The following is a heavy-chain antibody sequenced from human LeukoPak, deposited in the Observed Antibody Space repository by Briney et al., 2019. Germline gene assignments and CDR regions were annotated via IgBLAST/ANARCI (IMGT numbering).Heavy chain of an antibody. CDR3: ARDRIAATEAGYYFYMDV. CDR2: ISSSGSDV. Sequence: GGSLRLSCSASGFTFSDYYMSWIRQAPGKGLEWLSYISSSGSDVYSADSVRGRFTISRDNAKNSLFLQMNSLRAEDTAVYYRARDRIAATEAGYYFYMDVWGKGTTVTVSS. V-gene: IGHV3-11*01. D-gene: IGHD6-13*01. CDR1: GFTFSDYY. J-gene: IGHJ6*03.